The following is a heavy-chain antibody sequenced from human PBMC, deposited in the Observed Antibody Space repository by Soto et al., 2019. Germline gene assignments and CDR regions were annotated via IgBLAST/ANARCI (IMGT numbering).Heavy chain of an antibody. Sequence: QVQLQESGPGLVKPSETLSLTCTVSSGSINENYYWNWIRQSPGKGLEWIGYVFHTGTTHYNPSLESRVTLSVSTSKNQFSLTLTSVAASDTAIYYCARGPLSPTPRTFDVWGPGTMVIVSS. CDR3: ARGPLSPTPRTFDV. D-gene: IGHD2-15*01. CDR2: VFHTGTT. V-gene: IGHV4-59*01. CDR1: SGSINENYY. J-gene: IGHJ3*01.